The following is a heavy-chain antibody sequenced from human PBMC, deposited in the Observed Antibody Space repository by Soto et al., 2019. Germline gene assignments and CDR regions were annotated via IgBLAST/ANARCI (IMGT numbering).Heavy chain of an antibody. CDR1: GFTFSSYA. CDR3: AKDRPTRGEALSQQQLVRGIGY. CDR2: ISGSGGST. V-gene: IGHV3-23*01. J-gene: IGHJ4*02. D-gene: IGHD6-13*01. Sequence: EVQLLESGGGLVQPGGSLRLSCAASGFTFSSYAMSWVRQAPGKGLEWVSAISGSGGSTYYADSVKGRFTISRDNSKNTLYLQMNSLRAEDTAVYYCAKDRPTRGEALSQQQLVRGIGYWGQGTLVTVSS.